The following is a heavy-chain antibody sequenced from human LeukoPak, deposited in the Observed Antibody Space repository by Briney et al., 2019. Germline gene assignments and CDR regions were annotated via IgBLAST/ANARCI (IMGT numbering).Heavy chain of an antibody. V-gene: IGHV4-38-2*02. CDR2: INHSGST. CDR3: ASISSSGWTDAFDI. J-gene: IGHJ3*02. Sequence: SETLSLTCTVSGYSISSGYYWGWIRQPPGKGLEWIGEINHSGSTNYNPSLKSRVTISVDTSKNQFSLKLSSVTAADTAVYYCASISSSGWTDAFDIWGQGTMVTVSS. CDR1: GYSISSGYY. D-gene: IGHD3-22*01.